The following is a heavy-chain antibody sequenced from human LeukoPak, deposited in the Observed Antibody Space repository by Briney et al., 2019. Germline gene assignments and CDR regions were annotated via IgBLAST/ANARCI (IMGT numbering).Heavy chain of an antibody. CDR3: ARDLGQGYCSSTSCYYFDY. V-gene: IGHV3-21*01. Sequence: PGGSLRLSCAASGFTFSSYSMNWVRQAPGKGLEWVSSISSSSSYIYYADSVKGRFTISRDNAKNSLNLQMNSLRAEDTAVYYCARDLGQGYCSSTSCYYFDYWGQGTLVTVSS. CDR2: ISSSSSYI. CDR1: GFTFSSYS. J-gene: IGHJ4*02. D-gene: IGHD2-2*01.